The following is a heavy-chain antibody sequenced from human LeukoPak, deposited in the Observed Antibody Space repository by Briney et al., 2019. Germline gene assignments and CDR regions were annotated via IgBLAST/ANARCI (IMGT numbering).Heavy chain of an antibody. D-gene: IGHD3-10*01. CDR1: GDSISNGGYS. Sequence: SETLSLTCTVSGDSISNGGYSWGWIRQPPGKGLEWIGEINHSGSTNYNPSLKSRVTISVETSKSQFSLKLNSVTAADTAVYYCARHDTTSGTYYRRRTWFDPWGQGTLVTVSS. V-gene: IGHV4-39*01. CDR2: INHSGST. J-gene: IGHJ5*02. CDR3: ARHDTTSGTYYRRRTWFDP.